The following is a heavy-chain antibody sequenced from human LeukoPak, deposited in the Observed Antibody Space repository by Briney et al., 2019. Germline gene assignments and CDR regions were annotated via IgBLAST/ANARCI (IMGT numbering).Heavy chain of an antibody. V-gene: IGHV4-38-2*02. D-gene: IGHD3-16*01. CDR2: IYHSGST. Sequence: PSETLSLTCTVSGYSISSGYYWGWIRQPPGKGLEWIGSIYHSGSTYYNPSLKSRVTISVDTSKNQFSLKLRSVTAADTAVYYCARASVLLSADYWGQGTLVTVSS. J-gene: IGHJ4*02. CDR3: ARASVLLSADY. CDR1: GYSISSGYY.